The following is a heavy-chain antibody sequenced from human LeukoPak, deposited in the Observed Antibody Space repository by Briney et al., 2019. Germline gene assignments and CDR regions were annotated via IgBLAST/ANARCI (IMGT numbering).Heavy chain of an antibody. Sequence: GGSLRLSCAASGFTVSDNYMSWVRQAPGKGLEWVSVIYSGSSTFYADSVKGRFTISRDNSKNTLYLQVNSLRAEDTALYYCARAQATYYYGSGTYHYYFDYWGQGTLVTVSS. CDR1: GFTVSDNY. J-gene: IGHJ4*02. V-gene: IGHV3-53*01. CDR2: IYSGSST. D-gene: IGHD3-10*01. CDR3: ARAQATYYYGSGTYHYYFDY.